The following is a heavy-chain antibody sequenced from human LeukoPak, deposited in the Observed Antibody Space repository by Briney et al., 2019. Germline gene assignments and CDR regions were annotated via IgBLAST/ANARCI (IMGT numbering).Heavy chain of an antibody. J-gene: IGHJ4*02. Sequence: GGSLRLSCAASGFTFSNYWMSWVRQAPGKGLEWVSGINWNGGSTGYADSVKGRFTISRDNAKNSLYLQMNSLRAEDTALYYCAREQWLAQKDYWGQGTLVTVSS. D-gene: IGHD6-19*01. V-gene: IGHV3-20*04. CDR3: AREQWLAQKDY. CDR2: INWNGGST. CDR1: GFTFSNYW.